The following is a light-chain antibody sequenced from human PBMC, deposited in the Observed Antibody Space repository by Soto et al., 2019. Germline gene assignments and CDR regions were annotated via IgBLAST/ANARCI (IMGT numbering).Light chain of an antibody. V-gene: IGLV2-14*01. CDR3: SSYTKGDTLV. CDR1: RSDIDDSDY. CDR2: EVI. J-gene: IGLJ7*01. Sequence: QSVLTQPASVSGSPGQSITISCTGTRSDIDDSDYVSWYQQHPGKAPKLIIYEVIHRPSGGSNRFSGSKSGNTASLTISGLQAEDESEYYCSSYTKGDTLVFGSGTQLTVL.